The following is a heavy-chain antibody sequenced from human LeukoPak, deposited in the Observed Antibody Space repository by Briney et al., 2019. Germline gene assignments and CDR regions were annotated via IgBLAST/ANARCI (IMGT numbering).Heavy chain of an antibody. CDR1: GLTFSNYA. CDR3: AKDRYYNSIEFYMDV. V-gene: IGHV3-23*01. J-gene: IGHJ6*03. Sequence: GESLRLSCAASGLTFSNYAMSWVRQAPGKGLEWVSVISATGYTTYYADFVEGRFTISRDNSKNTLYLQMNSLSPEDTAVYYCAKDRYYNSIEFYMDVWGKGTTVTASS. CDR2: ISATGYTT. D-gene: IGHD3-22*01.